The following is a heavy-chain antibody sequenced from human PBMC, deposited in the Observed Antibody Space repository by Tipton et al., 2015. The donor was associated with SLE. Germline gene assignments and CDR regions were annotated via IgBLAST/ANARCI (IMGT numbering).Heavy chain of an antibody. CDR3: ARGVYNLYGMDV. Sequence: GSLRLSCAASGFMFSSFGMHWVRQAPGKGLVWVSRINTDGSSTNYAYSVKRRFTISRDNAEKTLYLQMNSLRAEDTAVYYCARGVYNLYGMDVWGLGTTVTVSS. V-gene: IGHV3-74*01. CDR2: INTDGSST. J-gene: IGHJ6*02. CDR1: GFMFSSFG. D-gene: IGHD1-14*01.